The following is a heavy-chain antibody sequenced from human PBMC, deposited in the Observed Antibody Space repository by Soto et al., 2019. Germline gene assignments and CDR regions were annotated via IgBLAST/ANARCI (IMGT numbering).Heavy chain of an antibody. D-gene: IGHD6-25*01. CDR2: ISYDGGDK. CDR1: GFTFSRYG. V-gene: IGHV3-30*18. J-gene: IGHJ4*02. CDR3: GKDAAQGAASYYFDH. Sequence: QMQLVESGGGVVQPGRSLRLSCAASGFTFSRYGMHWVRQAPGKGLEWVAVISYDGGDKHYADSVKGRFTISRDNSKNTLYLQMNSLRAEDRAVYYCGKDAAQGAASYYFDHWGQGTLVTVSS.